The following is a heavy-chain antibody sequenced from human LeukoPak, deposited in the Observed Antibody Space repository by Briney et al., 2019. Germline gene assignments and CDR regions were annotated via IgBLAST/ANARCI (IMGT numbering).Heavy chain of an antibody. V-gene: IGHV1-69*04. J-gene: IGHJ6*02. CDR2: IIPILGIT. CDR3: ARDFSWTGDYYYYGMDV. D-gene: IGHD3/OR15-3a*01. CDR1: GGTSSSYA. Sequence: GASVKVSCKASGGTSSSYAISWVRQAPGQGLEWMGRIIPILGITNYAQKFQGRVTITADKSTSTAYMELSSLRSEDTAVYYCARDFSWTGDYYYYGMDVWGQGTTVTVSS.